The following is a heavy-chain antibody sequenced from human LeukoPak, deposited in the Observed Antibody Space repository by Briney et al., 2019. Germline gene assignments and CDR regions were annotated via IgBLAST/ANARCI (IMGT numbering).Heavy chain of an antibody. Sequence: GASVTVSLKSSGYTFTSYGFSWVRQPPAQGLEWMGWICAYNGNTNNAQKLQGRVTMTTDTSTNTAYMDLWSLRSNDTAVYSCAKDRSPPLRFLEWLLKGAPVDYWGQGTLVTVSS. V-gene: IGHV1-18*01. CDR1: GYTFTSYG. D-gene: IGHD3-3*01. CDR3: AKDRSPPLRFLEWLLKGAPVDY. J-gene: IGHJ4*02. CDR2: ICAYNGNT.